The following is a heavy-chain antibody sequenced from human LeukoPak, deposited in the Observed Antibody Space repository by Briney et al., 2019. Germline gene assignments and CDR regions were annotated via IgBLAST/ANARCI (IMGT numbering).Heavy chain of an antibody. CDR3: ARDPAPHSAHLPHFDY. D-gene: IGHD5-18*01. V-gene: IGHV3-7*01. CDR1: GFTFSSYW. J-gene: IGHJ4*02. Sequence: GGSLRLSCAASGFTFSSYWMSWVRQAPGKGLEWVANIKQDGSERYYVDSVKGRFTISRDNAKNSLYLQMSSLRAEDTAVYYCARDPAPHSAHLPHFDYWGQGILVTVSS. CDR2: IKQDGSER.